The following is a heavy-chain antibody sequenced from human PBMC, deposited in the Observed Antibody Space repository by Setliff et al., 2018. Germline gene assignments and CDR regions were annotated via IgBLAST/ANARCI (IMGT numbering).Heavy chain of an antibody. CDR1: GYSISSSYY. D-gene: IGHD3-3*01. J-gene: IGHJ6*03. CDR3: ARMTGFQYMDV. CDR2: IFHSGRT. V-gene: IGHV4-38-2*01. Sequence: PSETLSLTCGVSGYSISSSYYWGWIRQTPGKGLEWIGSIFHSGRTYYNPSLKSRVTMSLDTSKSQFSLKLSSVTAADTAVYYCARMTGFQYMDVWGKGTTVTVSS.